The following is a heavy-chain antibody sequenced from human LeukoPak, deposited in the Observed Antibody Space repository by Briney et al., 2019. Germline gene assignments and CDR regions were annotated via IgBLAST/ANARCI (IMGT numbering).Heavy chain of an antibody. D-gene: IGHD3-10*01. CDR3: ARGRDGSSYYCDY. Sequence: PSETLSLTCTVSGGSISSGSFYWSWTRQPAGKGLEWIGRIHTGGSTNYNPSLKSRVTISVDTSKNQFSLKLSSMTAADTAVYYCARGRDGSSYYCDYWGQGSLVTVSS. J-gene: IGHJ4*02. CDR2: IHTGGST. CDR1: GGSISSGSFY. V-gene: IGHV4-61*02.